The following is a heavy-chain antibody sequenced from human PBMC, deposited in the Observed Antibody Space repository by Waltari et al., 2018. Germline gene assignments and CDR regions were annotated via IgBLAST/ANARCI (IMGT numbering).Heavy chain of an antibody. J-gene: IGHJ4*02. V-gene: IGHV4-59*01. CDR1: AGLRRGNY. D-gene: IGHD3-22*01. Sequence: QVQLQESGPGLLKASETLSLSCSVSAGLRRGNYWRWMRQPPGQGLEWIGYIYYTGSTNYKPSLKSRVTMSLDTSKNQFSLKLRSVTAADTAVYYCTRGGSGYPFDYWGQGTLVSVSS. CDR2: IYYTGST. CDR3: TRGGSGYPFDY.